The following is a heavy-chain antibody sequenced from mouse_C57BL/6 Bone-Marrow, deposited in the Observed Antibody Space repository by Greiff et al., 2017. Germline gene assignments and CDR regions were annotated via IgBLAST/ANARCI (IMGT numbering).Heavy chain of an antibody. CDR2: INPSSGST. CDR1: GYTFTSYW. CDR3: ASYGN. Sequence: VQLQQSGAELAKPGASVKLSCKASGYTFTSYWMHWVKQRPGQGLEWIGYINPSSGSTKYNQKFKDKATLTVDKSSSTAYMELRSLTSEDSAVYYCASYGNWGQGTLVTVSA. D-gene: IGHD2-1*01. J-gene: IGHJ3*01. V-gene: IGHV1-7*01.